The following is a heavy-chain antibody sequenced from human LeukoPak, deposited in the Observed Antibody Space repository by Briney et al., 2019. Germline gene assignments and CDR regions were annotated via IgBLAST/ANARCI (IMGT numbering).Heavy chain of an antibody. CDR1: GYTFTSYG. CDR2: INPSGGST. CDR3: ARGRNGEYYYYGMDV. Sequence: ASVKVSCKASGYTFTSYGISWVRQAPGQGLEWMGIINPSGGSTSYAQKFQGRVTMTRDTSTSTVYMELSSLRSEDTAVYYCARGRNGEYYYYGMDVWGQGTTVTVSS. J-gene: IGHJ6*02. V-gene: IGHV1-46*01. D-gene: IGHD1-14*01.